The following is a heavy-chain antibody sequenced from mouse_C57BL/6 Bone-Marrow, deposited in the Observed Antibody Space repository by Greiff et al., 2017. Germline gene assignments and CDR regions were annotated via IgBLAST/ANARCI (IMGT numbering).Heavy chain of an antibody. CDR3: TRVTTVHYWYFDG. Sequence: VQLQQSGAELVRPGASVKLSCTASGFNIKDDYMHWVKQRPEQGLEWIGWIDPENGDTEYASKFQGKATMTADTSSNTAYLQLSSLTSEDTDVYDCTRVTTVHYWYFDGWGTGTTVTVAS. V-gene: IGHV14-4*01. J-gene: IGHJ1*03. CDR1: GFNIKDDY. CDR2: IDPENGDT. D-gene: IGHD1-1*01.